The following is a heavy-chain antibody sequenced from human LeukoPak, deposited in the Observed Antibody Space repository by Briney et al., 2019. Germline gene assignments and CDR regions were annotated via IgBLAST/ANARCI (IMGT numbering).Heavy chain of an antibody. CDR2: IYYSGST. D-gene: IGHD6-19*01. CDR3: AREVGKQWLVPNYFDY. CDR1: GGSISSYY. V-gene: IGHV4-59*01. J-gene: IGHJ4*02. Sequence: SETLSLTCTVSGGSISSYYWSWIRQPPGKGLEWIGDIYYSGSTNYNPSLKSRVTISVDTSKNQFSLKLSSVTAADTAVYYCAREVGKQWLVPNYFDYWGQGTLVTVSS.